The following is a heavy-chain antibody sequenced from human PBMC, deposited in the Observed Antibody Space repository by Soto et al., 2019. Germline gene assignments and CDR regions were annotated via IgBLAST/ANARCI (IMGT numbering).Heavy chain of an antibody. V-gene: IGHV1-2*02. CDR1: GYTFTGYY. D-gene: IGHD1-20*01. Sequence: AASVKVSCKASGYTFTGYYMHWVRQAPGQGLEWMGWINPNSGGTNYAQKFQGRVTMTRDTSISTAYMELSRLRSDDTAVYYCARGGRITGKDYYFDYWGQGTLVTVSS. CDR2: INPNSGGT. CDR3: ARGGRITGKDYYFDY. J-gene: IGHJ4*02.